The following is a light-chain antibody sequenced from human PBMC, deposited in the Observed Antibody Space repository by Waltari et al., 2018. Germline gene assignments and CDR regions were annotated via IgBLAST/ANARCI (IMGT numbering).Light chain of an antibody. Sequence: QSVLTQPPSASGTPGQTVSISCSGGSSNIAVNTVNWYQQLPGMAPKLLINGNNQRPSGVRARFCDSRRGTSASLAISWLQSEDAADYYCAAWDDSLYGRVFGGGTKLTVL. J-gene: IGLJ2*01. CDR2: GNN. V-gene: IGLV1-44*01. CDR3: AAWDDSLYGRV. CDR1: SSNIAVNT.